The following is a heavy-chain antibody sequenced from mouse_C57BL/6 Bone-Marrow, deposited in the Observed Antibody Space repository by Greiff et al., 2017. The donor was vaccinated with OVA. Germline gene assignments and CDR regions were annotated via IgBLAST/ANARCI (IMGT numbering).Heavy chain of an antibody. V-gene: IGHV1-80*01. Sequence: QVQLQQSGAELVKPGASVKISCKASGYAFSSYWMNWVKQRPGKGLEWIGQIYPGDGDTNYNGKFKGKATLTADKSSSTAYMQLSSLTSEDSAVYSCARPPYYYGSSGGAMDYWGQGTSVTVSS. CDR2: IYPGDGDT. J-gene: IGHJ4*01. CDR1: GYAFSSYW. D-gene: IGHD1-1*01. CDR3: ARPPYYYGSSGGAMDY.